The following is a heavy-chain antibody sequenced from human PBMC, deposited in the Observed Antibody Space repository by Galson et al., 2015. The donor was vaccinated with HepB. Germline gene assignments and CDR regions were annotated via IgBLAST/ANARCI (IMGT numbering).Heavy chain of an antibody. CDR2: IKPNNGGT. D-gene: IGHD1-26*01. CDR3: ARGRLVGASDI. CDR1: GYTFTDYY. Sequence: SVKVSCKASGYTFTDYYIHWVRQAPGQGLEWMAWIKPNNGGTNYAQNFQSRVTVTRDTSISTAYMELSRLRSDDTAVYYCARGRLVGASDIWGQGTVVTVSS. J-gene: IGHJ3*02. V-gene: IGHV1-2*02.